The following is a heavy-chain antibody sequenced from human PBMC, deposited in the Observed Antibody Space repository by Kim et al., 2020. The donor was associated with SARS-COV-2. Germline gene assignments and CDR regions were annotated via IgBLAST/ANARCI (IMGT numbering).Heavy chain of an antibody. J-gene: IGHJ4*02. D-gene: IGHD3-22*01. CDR3: ASPQYYYDSSGYPLGFGY. V-gene: IGHV3-48*03. CDR1: GFTFSSYE. CDR2: ISSSGSTI. Sequence: GGSLRLSCAASGFTFSSYEMNWVRQAPGKGLEWVSYISSSGSTIYYADSVKGRFTISRDNAKNSLYLQMNSLRAEDTAVYYCASPQYYYDSSGYPLGFGYWGQGTLVTVSS.